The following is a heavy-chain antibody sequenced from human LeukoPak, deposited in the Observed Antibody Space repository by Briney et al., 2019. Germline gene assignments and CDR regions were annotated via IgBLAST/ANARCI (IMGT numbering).Heavy chain of an antibody. CDR2: IYYSGST. CDR1: GGSISSSSYY. J-gene: IGHJ3*02. D-gene: IGHD4-17*01. V-gene: IGHV4-39*07. CDR3: ASFLMTTVTTRGVDAFDI. Sequence: PSETLSLTCTVSGGSISSSSYYWGWIRQPPGKGLEWIGSIYYSGSTYYNPSLKSRVTISVDTSKNQFSLKLSSVTAADTAVYYCASFLMTTVTTRGVDAFDIWGQGTMVTVSS.